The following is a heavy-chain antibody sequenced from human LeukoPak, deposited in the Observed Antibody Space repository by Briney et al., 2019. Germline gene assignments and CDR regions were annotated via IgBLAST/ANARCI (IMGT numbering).Heavy chain of an antibody. CDR1: GGSISNYY. Sequence: PSETLSLTCTVSGGSISNYYWSWIRQPPGKGLEWVGYIYYTGSTSYNPSLKSRVTISIDTSKNQFSLKLSSVTAADTAVYSCARFVPTLFDAFDIWGQGTMVTVSS. V-gene: IGHV4-59*08. CDR3: ARFVPTLFDAFDI. D-gene: IGHD6-6*01. J-gene: IGHJ3*02. CDR2: IYYTGST.